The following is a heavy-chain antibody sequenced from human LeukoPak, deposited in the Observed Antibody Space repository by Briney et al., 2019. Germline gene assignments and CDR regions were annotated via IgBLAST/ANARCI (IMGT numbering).Heavy chain of an antibody. V-gene: IGHV4-39*01. J-gene: IGHJ4*02. D-gene: IGHD3-22*01. CDR1: GGSISSSSYY. CDR2: IYYSGST. CDR3: ARFDSSGYQYYFDY. Sequence: SETLSLTCTVSGGSISSSSYYWGWIRQPPGKGLEWIGSIYYSGSTYYNPSLKSRVTISVDTSKNQFSLKLSSVTAADTAVYYCARFDSSGYQYYFDYWGQGTLVTVSS.